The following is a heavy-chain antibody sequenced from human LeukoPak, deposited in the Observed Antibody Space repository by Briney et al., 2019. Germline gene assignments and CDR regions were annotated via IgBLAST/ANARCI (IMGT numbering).Heavy chain of an antibody. Sequence: GGSLRLSCAASGLIFSSYGMHWVRQAPGGGLEWVAYIRHDESKTFYADSVKGRFTISRDNSKNTLYLQMHSLRAEDTALYYCAKPVIPSAYQGNYYMDVWGKGTTVTVSS. D-gene: IGHD3-16*01. CDR2: IRHDESKT. V-gene: IGHV3-30*02. J-gene: IGHJ6*03. CDR1: GLIFSSYG. CDR3: AKPVIPSAYQGNYYMDV.